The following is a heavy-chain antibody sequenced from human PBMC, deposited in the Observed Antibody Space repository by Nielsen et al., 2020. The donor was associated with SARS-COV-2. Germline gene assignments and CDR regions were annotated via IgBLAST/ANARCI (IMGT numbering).Heavy chain of an antibody. CDR2: IYHSGST. CDR1: GGSISSSNW. D-gene: IGHD3-10*01. V-gene: IGHV4-4*02. CDR3: ARGLLWFGETVFDI. Sequence: SETLSLTCAVSGGSISSSNWWSWVRQPPGKGLEWIGEIYHSGSTNYNPSLKSRVTISVDKSKKQFSLKLSSVTAADTAVYYCARGLLWFGETVFDIWGQGTMVTVSS. J-gene: IGHJ3*02.